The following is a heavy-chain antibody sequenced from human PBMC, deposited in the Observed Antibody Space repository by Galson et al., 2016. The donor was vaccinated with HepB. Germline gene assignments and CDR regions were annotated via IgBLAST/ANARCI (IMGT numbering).Heavy chain of an antibody. J-gene: IGHJ4*01. CDR3: AREGKGGFDI. CDR2: IKEDGSET. CDR1: GFSFSTYW. D-gene: IGHD2-15*01. V-gene: IGHV3-7*01. Sequence: SLRLSCAASGFSFSTYWVAWVRQAPGKGLEWVANIKEDGSETFYADSVKGRFSISRDNAKNSLYLQMNSLRVEDTAVYYCAREGKGGFDIWGQGTLVIVSS.